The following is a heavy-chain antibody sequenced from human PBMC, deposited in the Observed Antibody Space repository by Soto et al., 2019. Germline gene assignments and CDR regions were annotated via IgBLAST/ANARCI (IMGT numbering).Heavy chain of an antibody. D-gene: IGHD5-18*01. CDR1: GGTFSTYA. J-gene: IGHJ4*02. CDR2: IIPMFGTA. Sequence: QVQLVQSGAEVKKPESSVKVSCKAPGGTFSTYAISWVRQAPGQGLEWMGGIIPMFGTANYAQRFQDRVTITADESTNTVCMGLSSLRSEDTSVYFCASGIQLWLRRINNGYSGWGQGTLVTVSS. V-gene: IGHV1-69*12. CDR3: ASGIQLWLRRINNGYSG.